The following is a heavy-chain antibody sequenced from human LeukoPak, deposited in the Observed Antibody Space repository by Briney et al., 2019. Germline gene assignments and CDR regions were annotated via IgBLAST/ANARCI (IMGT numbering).Heavy chain of an antibody. Sequence: PGGSLRLSCAASGFTFSSYSMNWVCQAPRKGLEWVSSISSSSSYTYYADSVKGRFTISRDNAKNSLYLQMNSLRAEDTAVYYCARGRPIDYGGQGTLVTVSS. J-gene: IGHJ4*02. CDR3: ARGRPIDY. CDR1: GFTFSSYS. CDR2: ISSSSSYT. V-gene: IGHV3-21*01. D-gene: IGHD6-25*01.